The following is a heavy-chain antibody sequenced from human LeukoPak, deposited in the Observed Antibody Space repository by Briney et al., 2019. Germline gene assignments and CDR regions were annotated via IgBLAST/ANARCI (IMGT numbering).Heavy chain of an antibody. CDR3: ARGLSGYASSLGY. J-gene: IGHJ4*02. V-gene: IGHV3-74*01. CDR2: INSDGSST. CDR1: GFTFSSYW. Sequence: GGSLRLPCAASGFTFSSYWMHWVRQAPGKGLVWVSRINSDGSSTSYADSVRGRFSISRDNAKNTLYLQMNSLRAEDTAVYYCARGLSGYASSLGYWGQGTLVTVSA. D-gene: IGHD6-6*01.